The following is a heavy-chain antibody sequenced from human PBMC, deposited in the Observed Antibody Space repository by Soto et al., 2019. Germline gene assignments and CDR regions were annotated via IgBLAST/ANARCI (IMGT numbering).Heavy chain of an antibody. CDR2: ISFDGDK. Sequence: QVKLVESGGGVVQPGTSLRLSCKASGFSFSNSGIQWVRQTPGKGLEWVALISFDGDKYYVDSVKGRFTISRDNPTNTVYLQMNRLRPEDTGVYYCARDYARGWCQFWGQGTLVTVSS. D-gene: IGHD2-8*02. CDR3: ARDYARGWCQF. CDR1: GFSFSNSG. J-gene: IGHJ4*02. V-gene: IGHV3-30*03.